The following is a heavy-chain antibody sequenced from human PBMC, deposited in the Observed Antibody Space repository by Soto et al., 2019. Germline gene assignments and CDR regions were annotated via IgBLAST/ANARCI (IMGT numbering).Heavy chain of an antibody. CDR2: ISSSSSYI. J-gene: IGHJ5*02. Sequence: PGGSLRLSCAASGFTFSSYSMNWVRQAPGKGLEWVSSISSSSSYIYYADSVKGRFTISRDNAKNSLYLQMNSLRAEDTAVYYCARDLSTNYDFWSGYRPQWLDPWGQGTLVTVSS. D-gene: IGHD3-3*01. CDR1: GFTFSSYS. V-gene: IGHV3-21*01. CDR3: ARDLSTNYDFWSGYRPQWLDP.